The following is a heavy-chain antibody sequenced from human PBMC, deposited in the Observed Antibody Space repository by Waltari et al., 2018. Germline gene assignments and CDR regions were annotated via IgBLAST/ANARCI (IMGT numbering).Heavy chain of an antibody. CDR1: GFTFSSYG. CDR2: IRYDGSNK. V-gene: IGHV3-30*02. CDR3: ATYVAAAGPFDY. J-gene: IGHJ4*02. Sequence: QVQLVESGGGVVQPGGSLRLSCAASGFTFSSYGMHWVRQAPGKGLEWVAFIRYDGSNKYYAESVKGRFTISRDNSKNTLYLQMNSLRAEDTAVYYCATYVAAAGPFDYWGQGTLVTVSS. D-gene: IGHD6-13*01.